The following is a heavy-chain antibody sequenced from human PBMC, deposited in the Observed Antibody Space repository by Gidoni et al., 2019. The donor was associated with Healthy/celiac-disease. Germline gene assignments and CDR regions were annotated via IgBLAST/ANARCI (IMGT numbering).Heavy chain of an antibody. CDR1: GGSISSYY. CDR3: ARADSSGYYYLWYFDL. V-gene: IGHV4-4*07. D-gene: IGHD3-22*01. CDR2: IYTSGST. J-gene: IGHJ2*01. Sequence: QVQLQESGPGLVKPSETLSLTCTVSGGSISSYYWSWIRQPAGKGLEWIGRIYTSGSTNYNPSLKSRVTISVDTSKNQFSLKLSSVTAADTAVYYCARADSSGYYYLWYFDLWGRGTLVTVSS.